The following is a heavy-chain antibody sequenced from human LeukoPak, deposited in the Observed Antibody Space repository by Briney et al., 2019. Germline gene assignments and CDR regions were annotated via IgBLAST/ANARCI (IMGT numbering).Heavy chain of an antibody. CDR1: GGTFSSYA. Sequence: GASVKVSCKASGGTFSSYAISWVRQAPGQGLEWMGGIIPIFGTANYAQKFQGRVTITADKSTSTAYMELSSLRSEDTAVYYCARARWFGELPRNYYYYMDVWGKGTTVTVSS. V-gene: IGHV1-69*06. CDR2: IIPIFGTA. J-gene: IGHJ6*03. CDR3: ARARWFGELPRNYYYYMDV. D-gene: IGHD3-10*01.